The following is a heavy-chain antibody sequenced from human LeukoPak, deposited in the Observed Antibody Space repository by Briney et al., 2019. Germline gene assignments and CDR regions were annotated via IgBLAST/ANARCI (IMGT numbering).Heavy chain of an antibody. CDR1: GYTFTGYY. CDR3: ARGATSESVAGDLYYFDY. Sequence: GASVTVSCKASGYTFTGYYMHWVRQAPGQGLDWMGWINPNSGGTNYAQKFQGRVTMTRNTSISTAYMELSRLRSDDTAVYYCARGATSESVAGDLYYFDYWGQGTLVTVSS. D-gene: IGHD1-26*01. V-gene: IGHV1-2*02. J-gene: IGHJ4*02. CDR2: INPNSGGT.